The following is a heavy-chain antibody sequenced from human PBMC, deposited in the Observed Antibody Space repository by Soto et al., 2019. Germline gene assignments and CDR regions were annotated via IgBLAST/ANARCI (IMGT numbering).Heavy chain of an antibody. J-gene: IGHJ3*02. V-gene: IGHV1-8*01. CDR2: MNPNSGNT. D-gene: IGHD6-19*01. Sequence: QVQLVQSGAEVKKPGASVKVSCKASGYTFTSYDINWVRQATGKGHEWMGWMNPNSGNTGYAQKFQGRVTMTSNTSISTAYMEMSSLRSEDTAVYYCARVLGSGWYLLDACDIWGKGTMVTVSS. CDR3: ARVLGSGWYLLDACDI. CDR1: GYTFTSYD.